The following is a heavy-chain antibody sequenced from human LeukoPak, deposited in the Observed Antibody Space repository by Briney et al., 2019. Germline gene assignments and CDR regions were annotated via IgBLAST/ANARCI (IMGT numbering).Heavy chain of an antibody. CDR3: VALYSYGQSWFDP. Sequence: ASVKVSCKASGGTFSSYAISWVRQAPGQGLEWMGGIIPIFGTANYAQKFQGRVTITADESTSTAYMELSSLRSEDTAVYYCVALYSYGQSWFDPWGQGTLVTVSS. CDR2: IIPIFGTA. V-gene: IGHV1-69*01. D-gene: IGHD5-18*01. CDR1: GGTFSSYA. J-gene: IGHJ5*02.